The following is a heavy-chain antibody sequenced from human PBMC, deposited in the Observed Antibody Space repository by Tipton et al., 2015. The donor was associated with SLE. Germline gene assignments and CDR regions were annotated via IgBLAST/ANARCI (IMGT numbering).Heavy chain of an antibody. Sequence: TLSLTCTVSGGSISSSSYYWSWIRQPPGKGLEWIGYIYYSGSTNYNPSLKSRVTISVDTSKNQFSLKLSSVTAADTAVYYCARVSNYFDYWGQGTLVTVSS. CDR3: ARVSNYFDY. CDR1: GGSISSSSYY. CDR2: IYYSGST. J-gene: IGHJ4*02. V-gene: IGHV4-61*01.